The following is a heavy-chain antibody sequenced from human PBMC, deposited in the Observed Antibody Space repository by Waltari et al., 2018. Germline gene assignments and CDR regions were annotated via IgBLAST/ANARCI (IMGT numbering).Heavy chain of an antibody. D-gene: IGHD3-9*01. CDR1: AAYIRGGIYY. Sequence: QLQLQESGPGVVKPSETLSLTCSVSAAYIRGGIYYWGWIRQPPGKSLEWIGSVHHSGSTNYRTSLKSRITSSVDTSRNHFTLWVTSGTAADTAMYYCVRNATGNRAVDTWGRGTMVTVSS. V-gene: IGHV4-39*02. CDR3: VRNATGNRAVDT. J-gene: IGHJ3*01. CDR2: VHHSGST.